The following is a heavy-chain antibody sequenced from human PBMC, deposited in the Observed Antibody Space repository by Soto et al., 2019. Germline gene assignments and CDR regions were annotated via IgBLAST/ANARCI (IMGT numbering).Heavy chain of an antibody. V-gene: IGHV1-18*01. J-gene: IGHJ6*02. Sequence: QVQLVQSGAEVKKPGASVKVSCKASGYTFTSYGISWVRQAPGQGLEWMGWISAYNGNTNYAQKRQGRVTMTTDTSTSTAYMELRSLRSDDTAVYYCARENDCSSTSCSRYYYGMDVWGQGTTVTVSS. CDR3: ARENDCSSTSCSRYYYGMDV. CDR1: GYTFTSYG. D-gene: IGHD2-2*01. CDR2: ISAYNGNT.